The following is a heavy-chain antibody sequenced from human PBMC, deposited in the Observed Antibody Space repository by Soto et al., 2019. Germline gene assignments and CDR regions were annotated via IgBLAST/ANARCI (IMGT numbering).Heavy chain of an antibody. J-gene: IGHJ6*02. CDR3: ARGVLVDRYYYYGMDV. V-gene: IGHV3-33*01. CDR2: IWYDGSNK. Sequence: FLRLSCAASGFTFSSYGMHWVRQAPGKGLEWVAVIWYDGSNKYYADSVKGRFTISRDNSKNTLYLQMNSLRAEDTAVYYCARGVLVDRYYYYGMDVWGQGTTVTVSS. CDR1: GFTFSSYG. D-gene: IGHD2-8*02.